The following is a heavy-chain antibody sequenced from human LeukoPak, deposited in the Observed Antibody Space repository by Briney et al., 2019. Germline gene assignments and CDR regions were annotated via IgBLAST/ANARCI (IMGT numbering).Heavy chain of an antibody. CDR1: GGTFSSYA. J-gene: IGHJ4*02. CDR3: ARSDSGWYAPGAWFDY. V-gene: IGHV1-69*04. D-gene: IGHD6-19*01. Sequence: SVKVSCTASGGTFSSYAISWVRQAPGQGLEWMGRIIPIFGIANYAQKFQGRVTINADKSTSTAYMGLSSLRSEDTAVYYCARSDSGWYAPGAWFDYWGQGTLVTVSS. CDR2: IIPIFGIA.